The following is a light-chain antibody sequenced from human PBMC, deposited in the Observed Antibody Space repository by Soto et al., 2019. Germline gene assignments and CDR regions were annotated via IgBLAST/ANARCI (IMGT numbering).Light chain of an antibody. CDR1: QSINNG. J-gene: IGKJ1*01. V-gene: IGKV1-5*03. CDR3: QHYNSYSPA. CDR2: EAS. Sequence: DIQMTQSPSTLSASVGDRVTITCRASQSINNGLAWYQQKPGKPPKLLLYEASGLESGVPSRFSGSGSGTEFTLTVSSLQPNDFATYYCQHYNSYSPAFGQGTKVEIK.